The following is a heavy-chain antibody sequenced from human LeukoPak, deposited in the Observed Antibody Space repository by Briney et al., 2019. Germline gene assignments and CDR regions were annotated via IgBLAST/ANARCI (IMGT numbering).Heavy chain of an antibody. CDR1: GYTFTGYH. Sequence: ASVKVSCKASGYTFTGYHRHWVRLAPGQGLEWMGWINPNSGGTKNAQRFQGRVTMTRDTSISIVYMELSRLRSDDTAVYYCARDLLPPHFAFDYWGQGTLVTVSS. CDR3: ARDLLPPHFAFDY. CDR2: INPNSGGT. V-gene: IGHV1-2*02. J-gene: IGHJ4*02. D-gene: IGHD2-15*01.